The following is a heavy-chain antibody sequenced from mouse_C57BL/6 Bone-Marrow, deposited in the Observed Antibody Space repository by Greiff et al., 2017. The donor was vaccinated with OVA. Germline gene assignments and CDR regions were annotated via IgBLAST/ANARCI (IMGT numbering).Heavy chain of an antibody. J-gene: IGHJ4*01. Sequence: QVHVKQPGAELVRPGSSVKLSCKASGYTFTSYWMHWVKQRPIQGLEWIGNIDPSDSETHYNQKFKDKATLTVDKSSSTAYMQLSSLTSEDSAVYYCARGSYDGYLGGNAMDYWGQGTSVTVSS. CDR3: ARGSYDGYLGGNAMDY. V-gene: IGHV1-52*01. D-gene: IGHD2-3*01. CDR1: GYTFTSYW. CDR2: IDPSDSET.